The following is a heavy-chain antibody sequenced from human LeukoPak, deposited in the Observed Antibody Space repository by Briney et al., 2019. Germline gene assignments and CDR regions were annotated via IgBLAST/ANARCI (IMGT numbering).Heavy chain of an antibody. CDR3: AREQYSSFDY. V-gene: IGHV3-30-3*01. CDR1: GFTFSSYA. CDR2: ISYDGSNK. Sequence: GRSLRLSCAASGFTFSSYAMHWVRQAPGKGLEWVAVISYDGSNKYYADSVKGRSTISRDNSKNTLYLQMNSLRAEDTAVYYCAREQYSSFDYWGQGTLVTVSS. J-gene: IGHJ4*02. D-gene: IGHD6-6*01.